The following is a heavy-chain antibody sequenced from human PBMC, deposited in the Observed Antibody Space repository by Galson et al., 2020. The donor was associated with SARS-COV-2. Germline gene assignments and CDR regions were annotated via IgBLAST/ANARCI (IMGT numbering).Heavy chain of an antibody. CDR1: GGSVSSGSYY. D-gene: IGHD6-19*01. CDR3: ARGQQWLVVSAYYYYGMAV. J-gene: IGHJ6*02. Sequence: SETLSLTCTVSGGSVSSGSYYWSWIRQPPGKGREWNGYINYSGSTNYNPSLKSRVTISVDTSKNQFSLKLCSVTAADTAVYYCARGQQWLVVSAYYYYGMAVWGQGTTVTGSS. V-gene: IGHV4-61*01. CDR2: INYSGST.